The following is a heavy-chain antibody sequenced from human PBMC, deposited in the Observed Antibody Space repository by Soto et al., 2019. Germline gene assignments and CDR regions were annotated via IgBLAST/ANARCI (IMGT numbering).Heavy chain of an antibody. V-gene: IGHV4-34*01. CDR3: ARGTGVITGIVGATNFDS. CDR2: INHSGST. J-gene: IGHJ4*02. CDR1: GGSFSGYY. D-gene: IGHD1-26*01. Sequence: QVQLQQWGAGLLKPSETLSLTCAVYGGSFSGYYWSWIRQPPGKGLEWIGEINHSGSTNYNPSLKSRVTISVDTSKNQFSLKLSSVTAADTAVYYSARGTGVITGIVGATNFDSWGQGTLVTVSS.